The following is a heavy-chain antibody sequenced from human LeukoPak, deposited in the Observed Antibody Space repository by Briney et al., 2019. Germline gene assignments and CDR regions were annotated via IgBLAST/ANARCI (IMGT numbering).Heavy chain of an antibody. CDR3: ARDPGMMYSSGPQAFDI. V-gene: IGHV4-59*01. D-gene: IGHD6-19*01. J-gene: IGHJ3*02. CDR2: IYYSGST. Sequence: SETLSLTCTVSGGSISSYYWSWIRQPTGKGLEWIRYIYYSGSTNYNPSLKSRVTISVDTSKNQFSLKLSSVTAADTAVYYCARDPGMMYSSGPQAFDIWGQGTMVTVSS. CDR1: GGSISSYY.